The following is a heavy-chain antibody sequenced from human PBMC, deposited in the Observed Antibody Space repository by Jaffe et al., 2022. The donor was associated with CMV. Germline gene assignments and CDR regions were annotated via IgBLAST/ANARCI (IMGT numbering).Heavy chain of an antibody. V-gene: IGHV3-33*08. D-gene: IGHD4-17*01. J-gene: IGHJ4*02. CDR3: AREGPYGVRYGDYVELDY. Sequence: QVQLVESGGGVVQPGRSLRLSCAASGFTFSSYGMHWVRQAPGKGLEWVAVIWYDGSNKYYADSVKGRFTISRDNSKNTLYLQMNSLRAEDTAVYYCAREGPYGVRYGDYVELDYWGQGTLVTVSS. CDR2: IWYDGSNK. CDR1: GFTFSSYG.